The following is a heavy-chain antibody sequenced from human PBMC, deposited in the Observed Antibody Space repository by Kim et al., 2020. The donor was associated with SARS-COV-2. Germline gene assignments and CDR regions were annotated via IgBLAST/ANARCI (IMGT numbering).Heavy chain of an antibody. CDR1: GYTFTSYY. D-gene: IGHD3-3*01. Sequence: ASVKVSCKASGYTFTSYYMHWVRQAPGQGLEWMGIINPSGGSTSYAQKFQGRVTMTRDTSTSTVYMELSSLRSEDTAVYYCARGTYYDFWSGYYRSHYYYGMDVWGQGTTVTVSS. J-gene: IGHJ6*02. V-gene: IGHV1-46*01. CDR3: ARGTYYDFWSGYYRSHYYYGMDV. CDR2: INPSGGST.